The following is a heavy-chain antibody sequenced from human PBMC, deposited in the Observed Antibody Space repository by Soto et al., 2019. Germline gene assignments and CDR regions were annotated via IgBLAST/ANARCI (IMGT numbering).Heavy chain of an antibody. CDR3: ARDPYRGSGSYYLYYYGMDV. J-gene: IGHJ6*02. CDR1: GFTFSSYG. V-gene: IGHV3-33*01. CDR2: IWYDGSNK. Sequence: PGGSLRLSCAASGFTFSSYGMHWVRQAPGKGLEWVAVIWYDGSNKYYADSVKGRFTISRDNSKNTLYLQMNSLRAEDTVVYYCARDPYRGSGSYYLYYYGMDVWGQGTTVTVSS. D-gene: IGHD3-10*01.